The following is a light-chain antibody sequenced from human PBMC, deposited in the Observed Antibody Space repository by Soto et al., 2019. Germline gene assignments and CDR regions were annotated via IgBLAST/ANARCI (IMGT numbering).Light chain of an antibody. CDR2: GAA. CDR1: QSVSIN. CDR3: QQYNNWPQT. J-gene: IGKJ1*01. V-gene: IGKV3-15*01. Sequence: EGVMTQSPATLSVSPGERATLSCRASQSVSINLAWYQQKPGQAPRLLIYGAATRATGIPARFSGSASGTEFILTISNRQSEDFAVYYCQQYNNWPQTFGQGTKVEI.